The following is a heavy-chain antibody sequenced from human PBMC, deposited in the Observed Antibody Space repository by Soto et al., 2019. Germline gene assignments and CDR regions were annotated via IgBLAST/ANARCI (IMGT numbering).Heavy chain of an antibody. CDR2: TYYRSKWYS. V-gene: IGHV6-1*01. D-gene: IGHD6-13*01. CDR1: GDSVSSNSVC. J-gene: IGHJ4*02. Sequence: XQTRSLPCAISGDSVSSNSVCWNWIRQSPSRGLEWLGRTYYRSKWYSDYGASVRGRININADTSKNQVSLQLDSVTPEDTAVYFCARYTSSWYLDYWGQGTQVTVSS. CDR3: ARYTSSWYLDY.